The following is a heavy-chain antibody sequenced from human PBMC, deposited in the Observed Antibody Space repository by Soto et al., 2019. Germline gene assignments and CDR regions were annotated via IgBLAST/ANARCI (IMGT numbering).Heavy chain of an antibody. CDR1: GYTFPSYG. J-gene: IGHJ5*02. CDR3: ARDGGPYCSRGSCHSAGWFDP. Sequence: ASVKVSCKASGYTFPSYGISWVRQAPGQGLEWMGWISAYNGNTNYAQKLQGRVTMTTDTSTSTAYMELRSLRSDGTAVYYGARDGGPYCSRGSCHSAGWFDPWRQGTLVTVSS. CDR2: ISAYNGNT. D-gene: IGHD2-15*01. V-gene: IGHV1-18*04.